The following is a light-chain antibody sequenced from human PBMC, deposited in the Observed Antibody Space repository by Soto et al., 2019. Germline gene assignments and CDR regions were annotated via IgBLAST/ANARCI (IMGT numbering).Light chain of an antibody. CDR1: QSITNW. V-gene: IGKV1-5*03. CDR2: KAS. CDR3: QQYNSWDAP. Sequence: DVQMTQSPSSLSASVGDRVSITCRASQSITNWLAWYQQKPGKAPKLLIYKASSLESGVPSRFSGSGSGTEFTLTISSLQPDDFATYYCQQYNSWDAPFGGGTKVDIK. J-gene: IGKJ4*01.